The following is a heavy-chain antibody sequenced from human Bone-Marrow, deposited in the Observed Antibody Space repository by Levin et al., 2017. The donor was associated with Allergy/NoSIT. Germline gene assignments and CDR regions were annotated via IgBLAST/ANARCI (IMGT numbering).Heavy chain of an antibody. J-gene: IGHJ4*02. Sequence: SGPTLVKPTQTLRLTCTFSGFSLRSSEMRISWIRQSPGKALEWLARIDWDDDTFYSTSLRTRLTISKDTSTNEVVLTMTNMDPADTATYDCVHHRRGWDLEYWGQGALVTVSS. CDR1: GFSLRSSEMR. CDR2: IDWDDDT. V-gene: IGHV2-70*04. CDR3: VHHRRGWDLEY. D-gene: IGHD6-19*01.